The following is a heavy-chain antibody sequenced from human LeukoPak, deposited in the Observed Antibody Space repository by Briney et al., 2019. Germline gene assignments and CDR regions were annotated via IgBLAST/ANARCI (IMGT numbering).Heavy chain of an antibody. CDR2: ISGSGGTT. D-gene: IGHD3-10*01. CDR3: AKDQVYYYGSGSYYNY. CDR1: GFTFSSYA. V-gene: IGHV3-23*01. J-gene: IGHJ4*02. Sequence: PGGSLRLSCAASGFTFSSYAMSWVRQAPGKGLEWVSAISGSGGTTYYADSVKGRFTISRDNSKNTLYLQMNSLRAEDTAVYYCAKDQVYYYGSGSYYNYWGQGTLVTVSS.